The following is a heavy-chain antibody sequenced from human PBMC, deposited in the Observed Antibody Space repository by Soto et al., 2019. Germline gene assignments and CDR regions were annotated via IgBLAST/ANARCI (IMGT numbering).Heavy chain of an antibody. J-gene: IGHJ4*02. CDR3: ARDPAGGSCSCYYRYLR. D-gene: IGHD3-22*01. Sequence: EVQLVESGGGLVKPGGSLRLSCAASGFTFNIYTMNWVRQAPGKGLEWVSSISSSGTDIYYAGSVEGRFTISRDNAKNSLYLQMDSLIAEDTAMYYCARDPAGGSCSCYYRYLRWGQGTLVTVSS. V-gene: IGHV3-21*02. CDR1: GFTFNIYT. CDR2: ISSSGTDI.